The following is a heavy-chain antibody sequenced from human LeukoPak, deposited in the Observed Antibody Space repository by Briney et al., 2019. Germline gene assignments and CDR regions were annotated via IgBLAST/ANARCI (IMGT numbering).Heavy chain of an antibody. CDR2: IYHSGST. J-gene: IGHJ4*02. CDR1: GYSISSGYY. Sequence: PSETLSLTCTVSGYSISSGYYWGWIRPPPGKGLEWIGSIYHSGSTYYNPSLKSRVTISVDTSKNQFSLKLSSVTAADTAVYYCARGQSAMVYFDYWGQGTLVTASS. D-gene: IGHD5-18*01. V-gene: IGHV4-38-2*02. CDR3: ARGQSAMVYFDY.